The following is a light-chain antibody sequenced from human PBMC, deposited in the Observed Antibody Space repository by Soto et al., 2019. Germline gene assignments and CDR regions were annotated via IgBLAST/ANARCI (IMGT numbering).Light chain of an antibody. Sequence: EIVWTQSPGTLSLSTGERATLSCRASQIVSSTYLVWFQQKPGQAPRLLIYGASSRATGIPDRFSGSGSGTDFTLTISRLEPEDFAVYYCQQYGSSPLTFGPGTKVNIK. V-gene: IGKV3-20*01. CDR2: GAS. J-gene: IGKJ3*01. CDR3: QQYGSSPLT. CDR1: QIVSSTY.